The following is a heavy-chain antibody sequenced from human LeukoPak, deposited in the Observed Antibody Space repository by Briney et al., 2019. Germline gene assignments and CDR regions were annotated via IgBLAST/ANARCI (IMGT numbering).Heavy chain of an antibody. Sequence: GESLKISCNGSGYKISNYWIAWVRQMPGKGLEWMGIIYPDDSDTRYNPSFEGQVTISADKSVSTAYLQWSSLRASDTAMYYCARPNITSYYDSRGYDGFDVWGQGTMVAVSS. CDR2: IYPDDSDT. CDR3: ARPNITSYYDSRGYDGFDV. CDR1: GYKISNYW. V-gene: IGHV5-51*01. D-gene: IGHD3-22*01. J-gene: IGHJ3*01.